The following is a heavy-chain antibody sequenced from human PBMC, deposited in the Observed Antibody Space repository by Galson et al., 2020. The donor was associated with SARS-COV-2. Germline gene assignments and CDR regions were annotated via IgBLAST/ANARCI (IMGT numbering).Heavy chain of an antibody. J-gene: IGHJ6*02. Sequence: SETLSLPCAVSGGSFSGYYWSWIRQPPGKGLEWIGELNHSGSTNYNPSLKSRVTISVDTSKNQFSLKLSSVTAADTAVYYCARGRTVTTFYYYYGMDVWGQGTTVTVSS. CDR3: ARGRTVTTFYYYYGMDV. CDR2: LNHSGST. CDR1: GGSFSGYY. D-gene: IGHD4-17*01. V-gene: IGHV4-34*01.